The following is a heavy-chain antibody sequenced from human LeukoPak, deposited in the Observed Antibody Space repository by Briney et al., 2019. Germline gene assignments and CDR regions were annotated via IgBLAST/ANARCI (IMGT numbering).Heavy chain of an antibody. J-gene: IGHJ6*03. V-gene: IGHV3-21*01. D-gene: IGHD1-26*01. CDR2: ITSSSTYI. CDR1: GSTFSNYN. CDR3: ARDPYSGNYGAYYYYYMDV. Sequence: GGSLRLSCAASGSTFSNYNMNWVRQAPGKGLEWVSSITSSSTYIYYADSVKGRFTISRDNAKNSLYLQMNSLRAEDTAVYYCARDPYSGNYGAYYYYYMDVWGKGTTVTISS.